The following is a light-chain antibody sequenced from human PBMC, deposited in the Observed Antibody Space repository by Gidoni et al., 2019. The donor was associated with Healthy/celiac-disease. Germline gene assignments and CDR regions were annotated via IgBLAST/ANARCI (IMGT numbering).Light chain of an antibody. CDR1: SGYSNYK. CDR3: GADHGSGSNFVHVV. CDR2: VGTGGIVG. Sequence: QPVLTQPPSASASLGASVPLTCTLSSGYSNYKVDWYQQRPGKGPRFVMRVGTGGIVGSKGDGIPDRFSVLGSGLNRYLTIKNIQEEDESDYHCGADHGSGSNFVHVVFGGGTKLTVL. J-gene: IGLJ2*01. V-gene: IGLV9-49*01.